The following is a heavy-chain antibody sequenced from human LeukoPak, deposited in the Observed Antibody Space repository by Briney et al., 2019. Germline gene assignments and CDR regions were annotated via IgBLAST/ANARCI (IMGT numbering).Heavy chain of an antibody. J-gene: IGHJ4*02. CDR1: GGSVSGDGYY. V-gene: IGHV4-61*08. CDR2: ISYSGST. D-gene: IGHD4-17*01. CDR3: ASFGYGAPFDY. Sequence: SETLSLTCTVSGGSVSGDGYYWSWIRQSPGKGLESIGYISYSGSTNYNPSLKSRVTISVDTSKNQFSLKLSSVTAADTAVYYCASFGYGAPFDYWGQGTLVTVSS.